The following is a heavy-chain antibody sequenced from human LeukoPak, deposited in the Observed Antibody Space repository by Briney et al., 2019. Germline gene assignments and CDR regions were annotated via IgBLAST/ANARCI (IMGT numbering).Heavy chain of an antibody. CDR1: GFTFSSYS. V-gene: IGHV3-21*04. CDR2: ISSSSSYI. J-gene: IGHJ4*02. CDR3: AKDVAVAGNPYYFDY. Sequence: GGSLRLSCAASGFTFSSYSMNWVRQAPGKGLEWVSSISSSSSYIYYADSVKGRFTISRDNSKNTLYLHMNSLRAEDTAVYYCAKDVAVAGNPYYFDYWGQGTLVTVSS. D-gene: IGHD6-19*01.